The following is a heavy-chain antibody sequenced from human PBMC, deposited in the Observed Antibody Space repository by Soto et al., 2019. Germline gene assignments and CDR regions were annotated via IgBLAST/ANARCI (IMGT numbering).Heavy chain of an antibody. D-gene: IGHD5-18*01. CDR2: IIPIFGTV. CDR3: ARGPTKQLWSVRYYYGMDV. Sequence: QVQLVQSGAEVKKPGSSVKVSCKASGGTFSSSAITWVRQAPGQGLEWMGMIIPIFGTVNYAQKFQGTGTLTGDESTSTAYLELSSLTSDATAVYYCARGPTKQLWSVRYYYGMDVWGLGTTVTVSS. V-gene: IGHV1-69*18. CDR1: GGTFSSSA. J-gene: IGHJ6*02.